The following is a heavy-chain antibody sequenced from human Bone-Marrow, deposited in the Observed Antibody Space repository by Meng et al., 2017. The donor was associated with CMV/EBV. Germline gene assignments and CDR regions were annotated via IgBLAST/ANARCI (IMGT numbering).Heavy chain of an antibody. Sequence: SVKVSCKASGGSVNSNGLSWVRQAPGQGLEWMGGIIPLVGVANYAQKFQDRVIITADKSAGTVYMDLSSLTSEDTAVYYCTSSLPPKFFGLMTDVWGPGNTVNVSS. D-gene: IGHD2-8*01. CDR3: TSSLPPKFFGLMTDV. J-gene: IGHJ6*02. V-gene: IGHV1-69*10. CDR1: GGSVNSNG. CDR2: IIPLVGVA.